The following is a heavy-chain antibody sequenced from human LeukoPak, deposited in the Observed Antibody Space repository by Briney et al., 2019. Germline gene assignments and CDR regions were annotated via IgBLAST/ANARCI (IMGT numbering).Heavy chain of an antibody. CDR1: GYTFTSYD. CDR2: MNPNSGNT. Sequence: GESLKISCKASGYTFTSYDINWVRQATGQGLEWMGWMNPNSGNTGYAQKFQGRVTMTRNTSISTAYMELSSLRSEDTAVYYCARSLGGLLWFGELSFANGNWFDPWGQGTLVTVSS. J-gene: IGHJ5*02. V-gene: IGHV1-8*01. CDR3: ARSLGGLLWFGELSFANGNWFDP. D-gene: IGHD3-10*01.